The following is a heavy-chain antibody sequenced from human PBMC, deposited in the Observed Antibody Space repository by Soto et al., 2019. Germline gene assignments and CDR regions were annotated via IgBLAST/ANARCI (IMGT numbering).Heavy chain of an antibody. V-gene: IGHV4-4*07. J-gene: IGHJ5*02. Sequence: SETLSLTCTVSGGSMSSYYWTWIRQPAGKGLEWIGRVYSSGGTHYNPSLKSRVTISLDTSKNQFSLRLLSVTDADTAVYYCARGRRFSDWFDPWGQGTLVTVSS. D-gene: IGHD3-3*01. CDR2: VYSSGGT. CDR1: GGSMSSYY. CDR3: ARGRRFSDWFDP.